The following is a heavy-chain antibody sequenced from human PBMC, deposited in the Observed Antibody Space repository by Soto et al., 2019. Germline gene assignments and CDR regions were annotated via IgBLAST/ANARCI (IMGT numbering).Heavy chain of an antibody. Sequence: GGSLRLSCAASGFTFSSYSMNWVRQAPGKGLEWVSYISSSSTIYYADSVKGRFTISRDNAKNSLYLQMNSLRAEDTAVYYCARDLDIVVVPAAQDMDVWGQGTTVT. CDR3: ARDLDIVVVPAAQDMDV. J-gene: IGHJ6*02. CDR1: GFTFSSYS. CDR2: ISSSSTI. D-gene: IGHD2-2*03. V-gene: IGHV3-48*01.